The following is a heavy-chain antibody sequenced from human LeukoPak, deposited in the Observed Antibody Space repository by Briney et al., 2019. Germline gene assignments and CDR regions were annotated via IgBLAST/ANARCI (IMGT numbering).Heavy chain of an antibody. CDR2: IYYSGST. D-gene: IGHD3-10*01. CDR3: ARLATRITMVRGVTRNWFDP. Sequence: PSETLSLTCTVSGGSISGYYWSWIRLPPGKGLEWIGYIYYSGSTNYNPSLKSRVTISVDTSKNQFSLKLSSVTAADTAVYYCARLATRITMVRGVTRNWFDPWGQGTLVTVSS. J-gene: IGHJ5*02. V-gene: IGHV4-59*08. CDR1: GGSISGYY.